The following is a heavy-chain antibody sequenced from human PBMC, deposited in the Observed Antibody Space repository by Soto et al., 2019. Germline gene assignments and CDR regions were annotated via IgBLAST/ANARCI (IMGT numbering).Heavy chain of an antibody. Sequence: ASVKASSKSSGYTFTSYSMHWVQHAPGQGLEWMGIINPSGGSTSYAQKFQGRVTMTRDTSTSTVYMELSSLRSEDTAVYYCAQTLDYGDYYYMDVWGKGTTVTVSS. CDR3: AQTLDYGDYYYMDV. CDR1: GYTFTSYS. D-gene: IGHD4-17*01. CDR2: INPSGGST. J-gene: IGHJ6*03. V-gene: IGHV1-46*03.